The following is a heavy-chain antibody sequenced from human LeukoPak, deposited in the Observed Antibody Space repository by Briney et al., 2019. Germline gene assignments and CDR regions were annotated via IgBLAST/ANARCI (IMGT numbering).Heavy chain of an antibody. V-gene: IGHV1-3*01. CDR3: ARAPYYYDSSGYRSWFDP. J-gene: IGHJ5*02. Sequence: ASVKVSCKASGYTFTSYAMHWVRQAPGQRLEWMGWINAGNGNTKYSQKFQGRVTITGDTSTSTAYMELSSLRSEDTAVYYCARAPYYYDSSGYRSWFDPWGQGTLVTVSS. CDR1: GYTFTSYA. D-gene: IGHD3-22*01. CDR2: INAGNGNT.